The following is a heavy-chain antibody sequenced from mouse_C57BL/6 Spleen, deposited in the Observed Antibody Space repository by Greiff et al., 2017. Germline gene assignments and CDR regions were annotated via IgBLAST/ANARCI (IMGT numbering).Heavy chain of an antibody. D-gene: IGHD2-4*01. J-gene: IGHJ2*01. V-gene: IGHV5-16*01. CDR1: GFTFSDYY. Sequence: EVQLVESEGGLVQPGSSMKLSCTASGFTFSDYYMAWVRQVPEKGLEWVANINYDGSSTYYLDSLKSRFIISRDNAKNILYLQMSSLKSEDTATYYCARGDDYDEGLDDWGQGTTLTVSS. CDR3: ARGDDYDEGLDD. CDR2: INYDGSST.